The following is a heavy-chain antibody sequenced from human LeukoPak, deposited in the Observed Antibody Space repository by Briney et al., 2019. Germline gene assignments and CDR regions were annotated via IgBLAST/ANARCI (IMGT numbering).Heavy chain of an antibody. D-gene: IGHD1-1*01. V-gene: IGHV4-31*11. CDR1: GGSISSGGYY. J-gene: IGHJ4*02. Sequence: SETLSLTCAVSGGSISSGGYYWSWIRQHPGKGLEWIGHFYYSASTYYNPSLKTRVTISVVINKTECSLKMRSVTAAEAAVEYCGTGLTNGRTVCASFCGQGRLATV. CDR3: GTGLTNGRTVCASF. CDR2: FYYSAST.